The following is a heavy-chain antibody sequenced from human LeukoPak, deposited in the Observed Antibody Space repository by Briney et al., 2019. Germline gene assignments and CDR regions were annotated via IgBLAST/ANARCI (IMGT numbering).Heavy chain of an antibody. V-gene: IGHV3-53*04. CDR1: GFTVSSNY. Sequence: GGSLRLSCAASGFTVSSNYMSWVRQAPGKGLEWVSVIYSGGSTYYADSVEGRFTISRHNSKNTLYLQMNSLRAEDTAVYYCARYYDILTGQAPNWYYGMDVWGQGTTVTVSS. CDR2: IYSGGST. J-gene: IGHJ6*02. CDR3: ARYYDILTGQAPNWYYGMDV. D-gene: IGHD3-9*01.